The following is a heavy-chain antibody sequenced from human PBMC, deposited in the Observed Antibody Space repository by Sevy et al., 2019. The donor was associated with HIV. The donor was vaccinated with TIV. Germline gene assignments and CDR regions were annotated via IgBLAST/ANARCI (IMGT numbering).Heavy chain of an antibody. V-gene: IGHV1-18*01. CDR1: GYTFSNYG. CDR3: ARGPKVLRFSSTTGEDYYYYMDV. J-gene: IGHJ6*03. D-gene: IGHD3-3*01. Sequence: ASVKVSCKASGYTFSNYGINWVRQAPGQGLEWMAWISAYNGNTNYAQKLQGRVTMTTDTSTSTAYMELRSLRSDDTAVYYCARGPKVLRFSSTTGEDYYYYMDVWGKGTTVTVSS. CDR2: ISAYNGNT.